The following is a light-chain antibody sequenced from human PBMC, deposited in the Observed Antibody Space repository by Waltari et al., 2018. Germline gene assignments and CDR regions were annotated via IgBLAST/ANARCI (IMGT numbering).Light chain of an antibody. CDR2: DAS. CDR3: QHYHTLPYT. CDR1: QDVTTS. Sequence: DIQMTQSPSSLSASVGHRVTLTCQTTQDVTTSLSWFQQKPGKAPQLLIYDASTLQSGFPSRFSGSGSGTSFSLTITSLQPEDSATYYCQHYHTLPYTFGRGTKLQIK. J-gene: IGKJ2*01. V-gene: IGKV1-33*01.